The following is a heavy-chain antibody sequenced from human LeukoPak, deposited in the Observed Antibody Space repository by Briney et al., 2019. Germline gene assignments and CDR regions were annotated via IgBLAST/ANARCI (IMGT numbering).Heavy chain of an antibody. CDR2: ISGSGFET. CDR3: AKDRDVYSAFDS. V-gene: IGHV3-23*01. D-gene: IGHD3-16*01. J-gene: IGHJ4*02. Sequence: GGSLRLSCAASGFTFSSYTMSWVRQSPGKGLECVSAISGSGFETFYADSVKGRFTISRDNSNDTLYLQMNSLGADDTAIYYCAKDRDVYSAFDSWGQGTMVTVSS. CDR1: GFTFSSYT.